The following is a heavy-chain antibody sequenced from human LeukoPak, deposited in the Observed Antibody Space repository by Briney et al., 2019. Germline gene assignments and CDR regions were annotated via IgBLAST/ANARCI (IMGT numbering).Heavy chain of an antibody. V-gene: IGHV3-30-3*01. D-gene: IGHD1/OR15-1a*01. CDR2: ISYDGSNK. Sequence: PGRSLRLSCAASGFTFSSYAMHWVRQAPGKGLEWVAVISYDGSNKYYADSVKGRFTISRDNSKNTLYLQMNSLRAEDTAVYYCARPEQNWFDPWGQGTLVTVSS. CDR3: ARPEQNWFDP. CDR1: GFTFSSYA. J-gene: IGHJ5*02.